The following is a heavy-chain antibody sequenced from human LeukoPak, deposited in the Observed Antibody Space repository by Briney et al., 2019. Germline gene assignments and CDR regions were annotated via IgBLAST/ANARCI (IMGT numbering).Heavy chain of an antibody. D-gene: IGHD3-16*01. CDR2: ISGSGGST. CDR3: AKGWVLRLREYYFDY. Sequence: GGSLRLSCAASGFTFSSYAMSWVRQALGKGLEWVSAISGSGGSTYYADSVKGRFTISRDNSKNTLYLQMNSLRAEDTAVYYCAKGWVLRLREYYFDYWGQGTLVTVSS. V-gene: IGHV3-23*01. CDR1: GFTFSSYA. J-gene: IGHJ4*02.